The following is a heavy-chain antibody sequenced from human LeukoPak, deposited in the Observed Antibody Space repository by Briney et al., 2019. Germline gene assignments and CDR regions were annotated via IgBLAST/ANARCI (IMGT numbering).Heavy chain of an antibody. J-gene: IGHJ5*02. CDR1: GYTFTGYY. CDR3: ARDLMDIVVVPAAYGTNWFDP. Sequence: ASVKVSCKASGYTFTGYYMHWVRQAPGQGLEWMGWINPNSGGTNYAQKFQGRVTMTRDTSISTAYMELSRLRSDDTAVYYCARDLMDIVVVPAAYGTNWFDPWGQGTLVTVSS. D-gene: IGHD2-2*03. V-gene: IGHV1-2*02. CDR2: INPNSGGT.